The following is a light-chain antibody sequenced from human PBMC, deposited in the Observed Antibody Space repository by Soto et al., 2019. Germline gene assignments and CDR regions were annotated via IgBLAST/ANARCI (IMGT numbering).Light chain of an antibody. CDR1: RSNIGAGYD. CDR3: QSDDTSLRGPV. J-gene: IGLJ2*01. V-gene: IGLV1-40*01. CDR2: GNI. Sequence: QSVLTQPPSVSGAPGQRVTISCTGSRSNIGAGYDVHWYQQLPGTAPKLLIYGNINRPSGVPDRFSGSKSGTSASLAITGLQAEDEADYSCQSDDTSLRGPVFGGGTKLTVL.